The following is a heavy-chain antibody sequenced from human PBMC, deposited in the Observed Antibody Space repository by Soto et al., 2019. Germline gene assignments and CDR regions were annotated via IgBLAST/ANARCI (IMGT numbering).Heavy chain of an antibody. J-gene: IGHJ4*02. D-gene: IGHD2-8*01. CDR1: GFTFRTYA. CDR2: LYGNGGGI. Sequence: EVQLLESGGDLVQPGGSLRLSCAASGFTFRTYAMSWVRQAPGKGLEWVSGLYGNGGGITHADSVKGRFTISRDNSNNMLYLQLHSLRAEDTAVYYCAKDRQPDGLWPFDHWGQGTLVTVSS. CDR3: AKDRQPDGLWPFDH. V-gene: IGHV3-23*01.